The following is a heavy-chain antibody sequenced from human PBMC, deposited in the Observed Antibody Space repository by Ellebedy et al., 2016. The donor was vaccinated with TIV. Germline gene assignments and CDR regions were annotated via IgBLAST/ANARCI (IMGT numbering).Heavy chain of an antibody. V-gene: IGHV3-21*01. J-gene: IGHJ4*02. CDR1: GFPFSSYS. Sequence: GGSLRLSXATSGFPFSSYSMTWVRQAPGKGLEWVASISSSSNYIYYPDSVKGRFTVSRDNSKNMLYLQMNSLRHEDSAVYYCASGEGGWVSLVVAWNWGQGTLVTVSS. D-gene: IGHD3-9*01. CDR2: ISSSSNYI. CDR3: ASGEGGWVSLVVAWN.